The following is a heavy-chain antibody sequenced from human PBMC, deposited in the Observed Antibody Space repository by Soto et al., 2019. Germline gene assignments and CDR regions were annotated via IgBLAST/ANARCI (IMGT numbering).Heavy chain of an antibody. CDR3: AREVGDAFDI. Sequence: QVQLVQSGAEVKKPGSSVKVSCKASGGTFRSYAISWVRQAPGQGLEWMGGIIPICGTANYAQKFQGRDTITGEEYTSTAYMELSSLRSECKAVYYCAREVGDAFDIWGQGTMVTVSS. CDR1: GGTFRSYA. V-gene: IGHV1-69*01. J-gene: IGHJ3*02. D-gene: IGHD2-15*01. CDR2: IIPICGTA.